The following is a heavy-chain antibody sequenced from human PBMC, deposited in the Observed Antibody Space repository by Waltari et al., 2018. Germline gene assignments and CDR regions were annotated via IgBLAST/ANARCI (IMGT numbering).Heavy chain of an antibody. Sequence: QVQLQESGPGLVKPSETLSLTCAVSGYSISSGYYWGWIRQPPGKGLEWIGSIYHSGRIYYNPALKRRVTISVDTSKNQFSLKLSSVAAADTAVYYCARSIAVAGTDYWGQGTLVTVSS. D-gene: IGHD6-19*01. CDR2: IYHSGRI. J-gene: IGHJ4*02. V-gene: IGHV4-38-2*01. CDR1: GYSISSGYY. CDR3: ARSIAVAGTDY.